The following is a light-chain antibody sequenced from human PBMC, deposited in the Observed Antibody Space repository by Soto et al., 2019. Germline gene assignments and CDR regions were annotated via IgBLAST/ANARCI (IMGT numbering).Light chain of an antibody. V-gene: IGLV2-14*01. CDR1: SSDVGGYNY. Sequence: QPASVSGSPGQSITISCTGTSSDVGGYNYVSWYQQHPGKAPKLMIYDVSNRPSGVSNRFSGSKSGNTASLTISGLQAEDEADYYCSSNTGSSRVFGGGTKLTVL. CDR2: DVS. J-gene: IGLJ2*01. CDR3: SSNTGSSRV.